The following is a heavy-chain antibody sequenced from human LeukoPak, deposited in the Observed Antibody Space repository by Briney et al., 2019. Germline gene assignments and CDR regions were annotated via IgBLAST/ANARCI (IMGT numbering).Heavy chain of an antibody. CDR3: AKDLWFGTGGAFDI. J-gene: IGHJ3*02. CDR2: ISYDGSNK. V-gene: IGHV3-30*18. CDR1: GFTFSSYG. D-gene: IGHD3-10*01. Sequence: TGGSLRLSCAASGFTFSSYGMHWVRQAPGKGLEWVAVISYDGSNKYYADSVKGRFTISRDNSKNTLYLQMNSLRAEDTAVYYCAKDLWFGTGGAFDIWGQGTMVTVSS.